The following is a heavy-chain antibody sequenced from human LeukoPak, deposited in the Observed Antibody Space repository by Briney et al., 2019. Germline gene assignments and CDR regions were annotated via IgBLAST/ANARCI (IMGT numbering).Heavy chain of an antibody. J-gene: IGHJ4*02. CDR2: ISAYNGNT. CDR1: GYTFTSYA. CDR3: ARERPALDY. V-gene: IGHV1-18*01. D-gene: IGHD2-2*01. Sequence: AASVKVSCKASGYTFTSYAMNWVRQAPGQGLEWMGWISAYNGNTNYAQKLQGRVTMTTDTSTSTAYMELRSLRSDDTAVYYCARERPALDYWGQGTLVTVSS.